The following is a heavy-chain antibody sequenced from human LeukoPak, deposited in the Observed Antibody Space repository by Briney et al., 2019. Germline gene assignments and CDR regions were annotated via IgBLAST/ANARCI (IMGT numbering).Heavy chain of an antibody. Sequence: PSETLSLTCTVSGGSISSSSYYWGWIRQPPGKGLEWIGEINHSGSTNYNPSLKSRVTISVDTSKNQFSLKLSSVTAADTAVYYCARGKGLVVPAAPGLVYYYGMDVWGQGTTVTVSS. V-gene: IGHV4-39*07. CDR1: GGSISSSSYY. J-gene: IGHJ6*02. D-gene: IGHD2-2*01. CDR3: ARGKGLVVPAAPGLVYYYGMDV. CDR2: INHSGST.